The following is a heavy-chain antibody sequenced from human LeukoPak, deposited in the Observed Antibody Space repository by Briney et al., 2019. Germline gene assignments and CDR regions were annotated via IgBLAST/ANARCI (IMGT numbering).Heavy chain of an antibody. Sequence: SQTLSLTCNVSGSSISSGSYYWSWIRQPAGKGLEWIGRIYNSGNTNYNPSLKSRVTISVDTSKNQFSLKLSSVTAADTAVYYCARTSGYYLSFDYWGQGTLVTVSS. CDR1: GSSISSGSYY. CDR3: ARTSGYYLSFDY. V-gene: IGHV4-61*02. CDR2: IYNSGNT. J-gene: IGHJ4*02. D-gene: IGHD3-22*01.